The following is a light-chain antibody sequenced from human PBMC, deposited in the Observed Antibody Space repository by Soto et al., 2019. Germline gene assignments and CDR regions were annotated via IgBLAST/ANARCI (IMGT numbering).Light chain of an antibody. J-gene: IGKJ1*01. V-gene: IGKV1-39*01. Sequence: DIQMTQSPSSLSASVGDRVTITCRASQSISSYLNWYQQKPGKAPKLLIYAESRLQSGVPSRFSGSGSGTDFTLTISSLQPEDFATYYCKQSYSTPWTFGQGTKVEIK. CDR1: QSISSY. CDR3: KQSYSTPWT. CDR2: AES.